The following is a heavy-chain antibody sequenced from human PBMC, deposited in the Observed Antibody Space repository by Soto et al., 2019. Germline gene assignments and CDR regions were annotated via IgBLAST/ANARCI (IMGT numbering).Heavy chain of an antibody. CDR3: AKDRYGDYGGIDY. CDR2: ITGSGGRT. Sequence: EVQLLESGGGLVQPGGSLRLSCAASGFTFSTYAMIWVRQAPGKGLEWVSVITGSGGRTYYADSVKGRLTISRDTSKTTLFLQMNTLRAEDTAVYYCAKDRYGDYGGIDYWGQGTMVTVSS. V-gene: IGHV3-23*01. D-gene: IGHD4-17*01. CDR1: GFTFSTYA. J-gene: IGHJ4*02.